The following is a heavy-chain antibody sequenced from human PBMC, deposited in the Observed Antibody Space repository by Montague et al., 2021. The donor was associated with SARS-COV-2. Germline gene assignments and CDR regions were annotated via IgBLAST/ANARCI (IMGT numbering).Heavy chain of an antibody. V-gene: IGHV4-59*01. CDR3: ARAQNTCFIANCVNYFEV. J-gene: IGHJ4*02. CDR2: VHNTGCT. CDR1: GGSISSYY. D-gene: IGHD1-1*01. Sequence: SETLSLTCDVSGGSISSYYWSWIRQSPGKGLEWIGYVHNTGCTKYNPSLKTRVTMSLDTAKKHCSLKLKSVTAADTAVYYCARAQNTCFIANCVNYFEVWGLGTLVTVSS.